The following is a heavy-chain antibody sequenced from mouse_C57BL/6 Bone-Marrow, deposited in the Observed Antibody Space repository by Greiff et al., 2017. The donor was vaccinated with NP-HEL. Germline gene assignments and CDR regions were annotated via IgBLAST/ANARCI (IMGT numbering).Heavy chain of an antibody. CDR3: ARDRDGSSYVYAMDY. D-gene: IGHD1-1*01. V-gene: IGHV5-4*01. CDR2: ISDGGSYT. Sequence: EVMLVESGGGLVKPGGSLKLSCAASGFTFSSYAMSWVRQTPEKRLEWVATISDGGSYTYYPDNVKGRFTISRDNAKNNLYLQRSHLKSEDTAMYYCARDRDGSSYVYAMDYWGQGTSVTVSS. J-gene: IGHJ4*01. CDR1: GFTFSSYA.